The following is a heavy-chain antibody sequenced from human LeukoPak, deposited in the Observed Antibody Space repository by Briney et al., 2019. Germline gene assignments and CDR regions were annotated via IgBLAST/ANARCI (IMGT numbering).Heavy chain of an antibody. D-gene: IGHD6-13*01. V-gene: IGHV3-23*01. CDR3: TRGAPYGTSWYGKNDY. CDR1: GFTLSSYP. CDR2: FVRGST. Sequence: GALRLSCAASGFTLSSYPMNWVRQAPGKGLEWVSTFVRGSTYYADTVQGRFTISRDSSKNTLYLQMNSLRADDTALYFCTRGAPYGTSWYGKNDYWGQGTLVAVSS. J-gene: IGHJ4*02.